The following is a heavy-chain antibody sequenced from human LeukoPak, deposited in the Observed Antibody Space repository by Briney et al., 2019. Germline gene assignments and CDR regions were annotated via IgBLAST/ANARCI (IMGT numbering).Heavy chain of an antibody. V-gene: IGHV1-2*02. CDR1: GYTFSGYY. J-gene: IGHJ4*02. CDR3: ARGSLVRNSDWLLHDF. CDR2: INPNSGGT. D-gene: IGHD3-9*01. Sequence: ASVKVSCEASGYTFSGYYMHWVRQAPGQGLEWMGWINPNSGGTNYAQKFQGRVTMTRDTSISTAYMELSRLRSDDTAVYYCARGSLVRNSDWLLHDFWGQGTLVTVSS.